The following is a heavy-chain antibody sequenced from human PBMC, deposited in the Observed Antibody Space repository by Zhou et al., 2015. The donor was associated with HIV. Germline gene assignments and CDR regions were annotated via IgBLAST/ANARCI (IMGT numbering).Heavy chain of an antibody. J-gene: IGHJ3*01. Sequence: LVQSGTEVRKPGSSVKVSCKASGGTFSGSDISWVRQAPGQGLEWMGTFTPMFEKHNYAQKFRTRLIITVEESTTTAYMELSSLTSEDTAIYFCARSSVNHDNAFDLWGQGTKVIVSS. CDR3: ARSSVNHDNAFDL. D-gene: IGHD1-14*01. CDR2: FTPMFEKH. CDR1: GGTFSGSD. V-gene: IGHV1-69*15.